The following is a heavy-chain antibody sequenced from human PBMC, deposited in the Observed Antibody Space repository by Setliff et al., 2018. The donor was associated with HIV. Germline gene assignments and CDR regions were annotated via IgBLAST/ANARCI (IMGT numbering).Heavy chain of an antibody. J-gene: IGHJ4*02. V-gene: IGHV4-39*02. CDR3: TREGRGDPAMATTRIDY. CDR2: IYYTGCA. Sequence: PSETLSLTCSVSGDSISSGSYFWGWIRQTPGKGLEWIGNIYYTGCAYYNPSLKSRVTISLDTSKTHFFLNLTSVTDADTAVYFCTREGRGDPAMATTRIDYWGQGKLVTGSS. D-gene: IGHD1-1*01. CDR1: GDSISSGSYF.